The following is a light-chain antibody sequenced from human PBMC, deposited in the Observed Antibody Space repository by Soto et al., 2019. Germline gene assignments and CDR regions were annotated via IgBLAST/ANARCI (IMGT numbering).Light chain of an antibody. Sequence: QSALTQPPSASGSPGQSVTISCTGTSSDVGGYIYVSWYQLHPGKAPKLMIYEVSKRPSGVPDRFSGSQSGNTASLTVSGLQAEDEADYYCSSYAGSNNVVFGGGTKLTVL. CDR3: SSYAGSNNVV. CDR2: EVS. V-gene: IGLV2-8*01. J-gene: IGLJ2*01. CDR1: SSDVGGYIY.